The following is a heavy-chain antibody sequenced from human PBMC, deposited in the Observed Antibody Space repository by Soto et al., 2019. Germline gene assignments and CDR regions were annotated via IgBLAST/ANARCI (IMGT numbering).Heavy chain of an antibody. V-gene: IGHV1-69*13. CDR3: ARGPDRSGFYLFDY. D-gene: IGHD3-22*01. CDR1: GGTFSNHA. Sequence: SVKVSCKASGGTFSNHAISWVRQAPGQGPEWMGGIIPISGTTNYAQKFQGRVTITADESMTTAYMELSSLSYEDTAVYYCARGPDRSGFYLFDYWGQGTLVTVSS. J-gene: IGHJ4*02. CDR2: IIPISGTT.